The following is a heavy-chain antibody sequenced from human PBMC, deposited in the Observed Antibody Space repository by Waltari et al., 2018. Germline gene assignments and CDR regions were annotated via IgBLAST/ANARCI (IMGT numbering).Heavy chain of an antibody. D-gene: IGHD5-12*01. CDR2: IYYSGST. CDR3: ARHWKKSGYRFDP. Sequence: QLQLQESGPGLVKPSETLSLTCTVSGGSISSSSYYWGWIRQSPGKGLEWIGSIYYSGSTYYNPNLKSRVTISGDTAKNQFSLKLSSVTAAETALYYCARHWKKSGYRFDPWGQGTLVTVSS. V-gene: IGHV4-39*01. CDR1: GGSISSSSYY. J-gene: IGHJ5*02.